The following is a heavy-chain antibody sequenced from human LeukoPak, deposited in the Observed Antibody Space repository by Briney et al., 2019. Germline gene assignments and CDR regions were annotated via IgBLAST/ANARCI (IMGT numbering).Heavy chain of an antibody. CDR3: AGGSGASWFDP. D-gene: IGHD2-8*02. CDR1: GGSISSGY. V-gene: IGHV4-59*01. Sequence: SETLSLTCSVSGGSISSGYWSWIRQPPGKGLEWIAYIYNSGRSNYNPSLKSRVTISLDTSTNQSSLKLSSVTAADTAVYYCAGGSGASWFDPWGQGTLVTVSS. J-gene: IGHJ5*02. CDR2: IYNSGRS.